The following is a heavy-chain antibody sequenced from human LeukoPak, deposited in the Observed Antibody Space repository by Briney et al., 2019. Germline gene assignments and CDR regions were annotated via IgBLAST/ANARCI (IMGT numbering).Heavy chain of an antibody. Sequence: ASVKVSCKASGYTFTSYGISWVRQAPGQGLEWMGWISAYNGNTNYAQKLQGRVTMTTDTSTSTDYMELRSLRSDDTAVYYCAREYIVGATIYYFDYWGQGTLVTVSS. CDR1: GYTFTSYG. J-gene: IGHJ4*02. CDR2: ISAYNGNT. CDR3: AREYIVGATIYYFDY. D-gene: IGHD1-26*01. V-gene: IGHV1-18*01.